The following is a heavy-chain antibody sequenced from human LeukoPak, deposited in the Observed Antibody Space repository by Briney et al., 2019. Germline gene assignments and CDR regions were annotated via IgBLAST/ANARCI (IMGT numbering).Heavy chain of an antibody. J-gene: IGHJ4*02. CDR1: GFTFSSYA. V-gene: IGHV3-66*04. CDR2: IYSGGST. CDR3: ARHLMTVGVDY. D-gene: IGHD2-15*01. Sequence: GGSLRLSCAASGFTFSSYAMSWVRQAPGKGLEWVSVIYSGGSTYYADSVKGRFTISRDSSKNTLNLQMNSLRAEDTAVYYCARHLMTVGVDYWGQGTLVTVSS.